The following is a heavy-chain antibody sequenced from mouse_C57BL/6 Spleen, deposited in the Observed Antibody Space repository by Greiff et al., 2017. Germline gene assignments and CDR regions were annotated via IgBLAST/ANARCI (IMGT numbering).Heavy chain of an antibody. V-gene: IGHV10-1*01. D-gene: IGHD2-10*02. CDR1: GFSFNTYA. CDR2: IRSKSNNYAT. Sequence: EVKLVESGGGLVQPKGSLKLSCAASGFSFNTYAMNWVRQAPGKGLEWVARIRSKSNNYATYYADSVKDRFTISRDDSESMLYLQMNNLKTEDTAMYYCVRHGSLVAMDYWGQGTSVTVSS. J-gene: IGHJ4*01. CDR3: VRHGSLVAMDY.